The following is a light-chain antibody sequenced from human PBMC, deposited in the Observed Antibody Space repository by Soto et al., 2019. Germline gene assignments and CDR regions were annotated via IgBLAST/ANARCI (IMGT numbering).Light chain of an antibody. Sequence: EIVLTQSPGTLSLSPGERATLSCRASQSVNSNYLAWYQQRPDQAPRLLIYGASSRATGIPDRFSGSGSGTDFTLTISRLEPEDFAVYYCQQYGRSPPYTFGPGTKVDIK. CDR1: QSVNSNY. CDR2: GAS. CDR3: QQYGRSPPYT. J-gene: IGKJ3*01. V-gene: IGKV3-20*01.